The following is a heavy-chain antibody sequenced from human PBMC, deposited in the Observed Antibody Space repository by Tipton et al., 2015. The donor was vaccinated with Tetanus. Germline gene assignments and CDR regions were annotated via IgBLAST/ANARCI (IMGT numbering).Heavy chain of an antibody. CDR1: GYNFTHYS. CDR2: IDPRDSET. V-gene: IGHV5-51*01. CDR3: ARLPKHYSASGST. Sequence: QLVQSGAEVKKPGESLKISCRGSGYNFTHYSIGWVRQMPGKGLEWVGIIDPRDSETFQGHVTISADKSISTAHLRWSSLEASDTAIYFCARLPKHYSASGSTWGQGTLVTVFS. J-gene: IGHJ5*02. D-gene: IGHD3-10*01.